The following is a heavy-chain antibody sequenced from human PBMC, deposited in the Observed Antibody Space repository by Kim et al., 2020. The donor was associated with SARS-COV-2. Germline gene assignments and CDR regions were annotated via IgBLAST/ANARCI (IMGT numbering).Heavy chain of an antibody. D-gene: IGHD6-13*01. CDR2: INHSGST. Sequence: SETLSLTCAVYGGSFSGYYWSWIRQPPGKGLEWIGEINHSGSTNYNQSLKSRVTISVDTSKNQFSLKLSSVTAADTAVYYCARGRGRIAAAGAGGYFQHWGQGNLVTVSS. CDR3: ARGRGRIAAAGAGGYFQH. V-gene: IGHV4-34*01. J-gene: IGHJ1*01. CDR1: GGSFSGYY.